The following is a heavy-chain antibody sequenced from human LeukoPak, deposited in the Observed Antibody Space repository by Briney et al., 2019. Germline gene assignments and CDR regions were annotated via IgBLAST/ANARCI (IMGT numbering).Heavy chain of an antibody. CDR1: GFTFSSYS. J-gene: IGHJ3*02. Sequence: GGSLRLSCAASGFTFSSYSMNWVRQAPGKGLEWVSSISSSSSYIYYADSVKGRFTISRDNAKNSLYLQMNSLRAEDTAVYYCARDGGTAMGPLYDAFDIWGQGTMVTVSS. V-gene: IGHV3-21*01. D-gene: IGHD5-18*01. CDR3: ARDGGTAMGPLYDAFDI. CDR2: ISSSSSYI.